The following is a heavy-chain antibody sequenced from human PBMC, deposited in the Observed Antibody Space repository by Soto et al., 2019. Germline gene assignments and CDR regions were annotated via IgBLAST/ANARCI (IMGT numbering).Heavy chain of an antibody. D-gene: IGHD2-15*01. CDR2: VHYRGKT. V-gene: IGHV4-38-2*02. J-gene: IGHJ5*02. CDR1: GYSISSGYH. Sequence: PSETLSLTCTVSGYSISSGYHWAWIRQPPGKGLECLGSVHYRGKTYYNPSLKSRLTISVYKSKNQFFLNLSSVTAACTAVYYCARPDRVVAEGRWFDPWGQGTLVTVSS. CDR3: ARPDRVVAEGRWFDP.